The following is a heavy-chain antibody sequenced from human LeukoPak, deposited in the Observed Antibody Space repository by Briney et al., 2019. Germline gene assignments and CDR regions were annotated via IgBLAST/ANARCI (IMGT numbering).Heavy chain of an antibody. CDR3: ARGLTPAPGTFDI. CDR2: IYYSGST. J-gene: IGHJ3*02. CDR1: GGSISSSSYY. V-gene: IGHV4-39*07. Sequence: PSETLSLTCTVSGGSISSSSYYWGWIRQPPGKGLEWIGSIYYSGSTYYNPSLKSRVTISVDTSKNQFSLKLSSVTAADTAVYYCARGLTPAPGTFDIWGQGTMVTVSS. D-gene: IGHD3-10*01.